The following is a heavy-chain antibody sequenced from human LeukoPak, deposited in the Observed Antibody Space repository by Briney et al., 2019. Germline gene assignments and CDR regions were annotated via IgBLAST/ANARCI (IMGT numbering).Heavy chain of an antibody. D-gene: IGHD3-10*01. V-gene: IGHV1-69*06. J-gene: IGHJ4*02. CDR3: AREEPYGSGSYFLGAHFDY. Sequence: SVKVSCKASGGTFSSYAISWVRQAPGQGLEWMGGIIPTFGTANYAQKFQGRVTITADKSTSTAYMELSSLRSEDTAVYYCAREEPYGSGSYFLGAHFDYWGQGTLVTVSS. CDR2: IIPTFGTA. CDR1: GGTFSSYA.